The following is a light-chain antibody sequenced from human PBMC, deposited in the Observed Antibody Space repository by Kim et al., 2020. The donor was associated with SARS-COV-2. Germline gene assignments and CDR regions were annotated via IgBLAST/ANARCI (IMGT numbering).Light chain of an antibody. CDR1: TGAVTTTYY. V-gene: IGLV7-43*01. CDR2: GTS. CDR3: LLYYGGPWV. J-gene: IGLJ3*02. Sequence: PGGTVTLSCASSTGAVTTTYYPAWFQQKTGQPPRALIYGTSNKYSWTPARFSASHLGGKAALTLSGVQPENEAEYYCLLYYGGPWVFGGGTQLTVL.